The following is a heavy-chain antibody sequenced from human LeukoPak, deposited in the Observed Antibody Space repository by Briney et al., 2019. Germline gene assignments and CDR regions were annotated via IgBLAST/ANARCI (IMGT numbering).Heavy chain of an antibody. Sequence: SETLSLTCTVSGGSISSSSYYWGWIRQPPGKGLEWIGTIYYSGSTYYNPSLKSRVTISIDTSKNQFSLKLNSVTAADTAVYYCAREDPQLRIDYWGQGTLVTVSS. V-gene: IGHV4-39*07. CDR2: IYYSGST. D-gene: IGHD5-24*01. CDR3: AREDPQLRIDY. J-gene: IGHJ4*02. CDR1: GGSISSSSYY.